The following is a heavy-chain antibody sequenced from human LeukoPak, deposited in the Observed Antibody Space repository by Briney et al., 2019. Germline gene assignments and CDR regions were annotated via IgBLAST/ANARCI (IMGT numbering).Heavy chain of an antibody. D-gene: IGHD6-13*01. CDR3: ARAIAAAGLDY. Sequence: ASVKVSCKASGYTFTSYYMHWVRQAPGQGLEWMGIINPSGGSTSYAQKFQGRVTMTRDTSTSAVYMELSSLRSEDTAVYYCARAIAAAGLDYWGQGTLVTVSS. J-gene: IGHJ4*02. CDR2: INPSGGST. CDR1: GYTFTSYY. V-gene: IGHV1-46*01.